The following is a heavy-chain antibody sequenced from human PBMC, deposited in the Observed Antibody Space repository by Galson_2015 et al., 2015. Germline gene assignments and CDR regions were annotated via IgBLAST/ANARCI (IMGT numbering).Heavy chain of an antibody. V-gene: IGHV3-30*18. CDR1: GFTFSSYG. Sequence: SLRLSCAASGFTFSSYGMHWVRQAPGKGLEWVAVISYDGSNKYYADSVKGRFTISRDNSKNTLYLQMNSLRAEDTAVYYCAKDIVVVPAALLPDDAFDIWGQGTMVTVSS. J-gene: IGHJ3*02. CDR2: ISYDGSNK. CDR3: AKDIVVVPAALLPDDAFDI. D-gene: IGHD2-2*01.